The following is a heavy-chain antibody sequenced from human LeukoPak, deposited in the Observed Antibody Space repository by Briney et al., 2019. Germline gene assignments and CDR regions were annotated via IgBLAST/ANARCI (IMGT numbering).Heavy chain of an antibody. CDR3: ARDVSVATYYFDY. CDR2: MNPNSGNT. CDR1: GYTFTSYD. D-gene: IGHD5-12*01. J-gene: IGHJ4*02. V-gene: IGHV1-8*03. Sequence: ASVKVSCKASGYTFTSYDINWVRQATGQGLEWMGWMNPNSGNTGYAQKFQGRVTLTRNTSMSTAYMELSSLRSEDVAVYYCARDVSVATYYFDYWGQGTLVTVSS.